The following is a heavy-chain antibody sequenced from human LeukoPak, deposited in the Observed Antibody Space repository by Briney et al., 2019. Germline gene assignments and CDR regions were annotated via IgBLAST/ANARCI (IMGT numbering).Heavy chain of an antibody. Sequence: GGSLRLSCAASGFTFRDYHVHWVRQVPGQGLEWMGRINPNTGGTYFAHHFQGRVAMTRDTSINTAYMELTGLMSDDTAVYYCARSSAYTAYDSSDYWGQGTLVTVSS. D-gene: IGHD5-12*01. J-gene: IGHJ4*02. CDR1: GFTFRDYH. V-gene: IGHV1-2*06. CDR3: ARSSAYTAYDSSDY. CDR2: INPNTGGT.